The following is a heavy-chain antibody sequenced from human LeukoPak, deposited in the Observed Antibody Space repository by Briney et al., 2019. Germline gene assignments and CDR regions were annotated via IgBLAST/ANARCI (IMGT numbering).Heavy chain of an antibody. CDR2: IYSGGST. CDR1: GFTFSSNY. V-gene: IGHV3-53*01. J-gene: IGHJ4*02. D-gene: IGHD3-10*01. CDR3: ARETVRGVFDY. Sequence: GGXXRLSCAASGFTFSSNYMSWVRQAPGKGLEGVSVIYSGGSTYYADSVKGRFTISRDNSKNTLYLQMNSLRAEDTAVYYCARETVRGVFDYWGQGTLVTVSS.